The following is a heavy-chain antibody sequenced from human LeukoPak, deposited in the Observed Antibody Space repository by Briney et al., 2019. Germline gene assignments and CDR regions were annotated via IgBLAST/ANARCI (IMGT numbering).Heavy chain of an antibody. D-gene: IGHD3-22*01. J-gene: IGHJ4*02. Sequence: GGSLRLSCAASGFTFSSYSMNWVRQAPGKGLEWVSSISSSSSYIYYADSVKGRFTISRDNAKNSLYLQMNSLRAEDTAVYYCTTDAITMIVVAPPDYWGQGTLVTVSS. V-gene: IGHV3-21*01. CDR2: ISSSSSYI. CDR1: GFTFSSYS. CDR3: TTDAITMIVVAPPDY.